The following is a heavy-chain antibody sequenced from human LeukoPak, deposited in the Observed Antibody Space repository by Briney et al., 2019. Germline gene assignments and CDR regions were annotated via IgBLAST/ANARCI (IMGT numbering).Heavy chain of an antibody. V-gene: IGHV3-48*03. Sequence: GGSLRLSCAASGFTFSSYEMNWVRQAPGKGLEWLSFISGGGGTTYYADSVKGRFTISRHNSKNTVYLQMISLRAEDTAVYYCARDSVRNYGMDVWGQGTTVTVSS. J-gene: IGHJ6*02. CDR2: ISGGGGTT. CDR1: GFTFSSYE. D-gene: IGHD3-10*01. CDR3: ARDSVRNYGMDV.